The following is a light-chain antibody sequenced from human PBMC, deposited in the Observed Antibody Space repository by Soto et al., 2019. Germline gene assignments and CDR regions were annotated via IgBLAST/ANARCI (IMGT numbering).Light chain of an antibody. Sequence: DNQMTQSPSSLSASVGDRVTITCQASQDIKNNLNWYQQKPGKAPKLLIYGASNLETGVPSRFSGGGSGTDLTFTITSLQPEDFATYYCQQYDSLARCTFGGGTKVEI. CDR3: QQYDSLARCT. J-gene: IGKJ4*01. CDR1: QDIKNN. V-gene: IGKV1-33*01. CDR2: GAS.